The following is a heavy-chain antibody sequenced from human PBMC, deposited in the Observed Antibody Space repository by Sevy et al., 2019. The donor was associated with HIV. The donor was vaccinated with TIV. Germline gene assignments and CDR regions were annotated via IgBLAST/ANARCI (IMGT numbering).Heavy chain of an antibody. D-gene: IGHD3-22*01. V-gene: IGHV3-33*01. CDR1: GFTFSSYG. CDR3: ASGANYYDSTGSQPNFDY. CDR2: IWYDGSSK. Sequence: GGSLRLSCAASGFTFSSYGMHWVRQAPGKGLEWVALIWYDGSSKYYADSVKGRFTLSRDNSKNTLYLQMNSLTAEDTAVYYCASGANYYDSTGSQPNFDYWGQGTLVTVSS. J-gene: IGHJ4*02.